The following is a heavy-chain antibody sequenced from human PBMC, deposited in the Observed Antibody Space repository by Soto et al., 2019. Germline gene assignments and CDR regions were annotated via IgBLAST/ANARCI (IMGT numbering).Heavy chain of an antibody. D-gene: IGHD2-21*01. CDR2: ISSSGSTI. CDR3: ARALPPQRLAWYGMDV. J-gene: IGHJ6*02. Sequence: QVQLVESGGGLVKPGGSLRLSCAASGFTFSDYYMSWIRQAPGKGLEWVSYISSSGSTIYYADSVKGRFTISRDNAKNSLYLQMNSLRPENTAVYYCARALPPQRLAWYGMDVWGQGTTVTVSS. CDR1: GFTFSDYY. V-gene: IGHV3-11*01.